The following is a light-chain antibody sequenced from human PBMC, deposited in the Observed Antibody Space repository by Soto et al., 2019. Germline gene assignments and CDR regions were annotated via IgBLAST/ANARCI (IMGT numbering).Light chain of an antibody. CDR1: SSDIGDYDY. Sequence: QSVLTQPASVSGSPGQSITISCTGTSSDIGDYDYVSWYQQHPGKAPKLLISEVSNRPSGVSNRFSGSKSGNTASLTISGLQAEDEAEYYCNSYASGNARVFGTGTKLTVL. V-gene: IGLV2-14*01. J-gene: IGLJ1*01. CDR2: EVS. CDR3: NSYASGNARV.